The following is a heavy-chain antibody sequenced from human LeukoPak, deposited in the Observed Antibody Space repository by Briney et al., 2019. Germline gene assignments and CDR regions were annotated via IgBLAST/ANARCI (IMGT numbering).Heavy chain of an antibody. D-gene: IGHD3-10*01. CDR2: INPSGGST. CDR3: ARDGFSYALQDYYGPALTVAYYFDY. V-gene: IGHV1-46*01. Sequence: ASVKVSCKASGYTFTSYYMHWVRQAPGQGLEWMGIINPSGGSTSYAQKFQGRVTMTRDTSTSTVYMELSSLRSDDTAVYYCARDGFSYALQDYYGPALTVAYYFDYWGQGTLVTVSS. J-gene: IGHJ4*02. CDR1: GYTFTSYY.